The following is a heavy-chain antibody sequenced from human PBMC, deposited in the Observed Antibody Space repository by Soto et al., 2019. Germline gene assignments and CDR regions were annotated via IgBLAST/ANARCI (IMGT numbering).Heavy chain of an antibody. CDR3: ASQFNYGDYLN. J-gene: IGHJ4*02. CDR1: GGSISSSNW. D-gene: IGHD4-17*01. V-gene: IGHV4-4*02. CDR2: ISHSGST. Sequence: QVQLQESGPGLVKPSGTLSLTCDVSGGSISSSNWWSWIRQPPGKGLEWSGEISHSGSTNYNPSLTRRVTISVDKSKNQFSRKLSSVTAADTAVYYCASQFNYGDYLNWGQGTLVTVSS.